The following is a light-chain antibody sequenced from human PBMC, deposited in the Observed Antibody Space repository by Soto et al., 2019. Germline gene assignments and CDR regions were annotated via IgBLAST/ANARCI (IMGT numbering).Light chain of an antibody. Sequence: HSVLTQPPSVSGAPGQRVTISCTGSSSNIGAGYDVHWYQQLPGTAPKLLIYGNSNRPSGVPDRFSGSKSGTSASLAITGLQAEDEADYYCQSYDSSLSGWVFGTGTKLTVL. CDR1: SSNIGAGYD. CDR2: GNS. CDR3: QSYDSSLSGWV. J-gene: IGLJ1*01. V-gene: IGLV1-40*01.